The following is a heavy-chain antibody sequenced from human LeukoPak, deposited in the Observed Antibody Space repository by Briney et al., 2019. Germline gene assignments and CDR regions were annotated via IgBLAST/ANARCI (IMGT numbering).Heavy chain of an antibody. J-gene: IGHJ6*03. Sequence: GGSLRLSCAASGFTFSSYAMSWVRQAPGKGLEWVSAISGSGGSTYYADSVKGRFTISRDNAKNSLYLQMNSLRAEDTALYYCARAGDYYYYMDVWGKGTTVTVSS. CDR1: GFTFSSYA. CDR3: ARAGDYYYYMDV. CDR2: ISGSGGST. V-gene: IGHV3-23*01. D-gene: IGHD3-10*01.